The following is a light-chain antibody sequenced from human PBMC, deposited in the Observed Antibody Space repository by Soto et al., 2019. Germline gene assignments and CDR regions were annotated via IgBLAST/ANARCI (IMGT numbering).Light chain of an antibody. V-gene: IGLV2-14*03. CDR1: SSDIGADNS. J-gene: IGLJ2*01. CDR2: AVS. CDR3: SSFTTSSHVV. Sequence: QSALTQPASVSGSPGQSITISCTGTSSDIGADNSVSWYQQHPGKAPQLMIYAVSHRPSRVSSRFSGSKSGNTISLTISGIQAEDEADYYRSSFTTSSHVVFGGGTKVPVL.